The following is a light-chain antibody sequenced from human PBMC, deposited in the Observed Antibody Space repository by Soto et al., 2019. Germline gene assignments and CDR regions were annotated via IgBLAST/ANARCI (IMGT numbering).Light chain of an antibody. J-gene: IGKJ4*01. V-gene: IGKV3-20*01. Sequence: EIVMTQSPATLSVSPGERATLSCRASQSVSSKLAWFQQKPGQAPSLLIYGVSSRATGIPDRFSGSGSGTDFTLTISRLEPEDFAVYFCQQYGYSPLTFGGGTKVEIK. CDR3: QQYGYSPLT. CDR1: QSVSSK. CDR2: GVS.